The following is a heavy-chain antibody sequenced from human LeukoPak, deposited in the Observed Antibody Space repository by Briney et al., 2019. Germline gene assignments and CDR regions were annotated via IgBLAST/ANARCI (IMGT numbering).Heavy chain of an antibody. V-gene: IGHV1-2*07. Sequence: AASVKVSCKASGYTFTGYYMHWVRQAPGQGLEWMGWINPNSGGTNYAHKFQGRVTMNRDTSISTAYMELSRLGSDDTAVYYCARAPQRALGAFDIWGQGTMVTVS. CDR3: ARAPQRALGAFDI. J-gene: IGHJ3*02. CDR2: INPNSGGT. CDR1: GYTFTGYY.